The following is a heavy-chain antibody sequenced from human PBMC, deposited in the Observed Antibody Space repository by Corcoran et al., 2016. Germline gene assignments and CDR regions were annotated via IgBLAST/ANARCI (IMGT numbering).Heavy chain of an antibody. CDR1: GFTFSNAW. Sequence: EVQLVESGGDLVKPGGSLRLSCAASGFTFSNAWMNWVRQAPGKGLEWVGRIKSNSAGGTTDYAAPVKGRFIISRDDSKDTLYLQMNGLKTEDTAVYYCTTENWGSVNCGQGTLVIVSS. D-gene: IGHD7-27*01. V-gene: IGHV3-15*07. J-gene: IGHJ4*02. CDR2: IKSNSAGGTT. CDR3: TTENWGSVN.